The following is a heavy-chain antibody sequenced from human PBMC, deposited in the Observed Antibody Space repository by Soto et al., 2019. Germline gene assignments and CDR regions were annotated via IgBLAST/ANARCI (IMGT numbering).Heavy chain of an antibody. CDR3: ARDEARPLGY. J-gene: IGHJ4*02. CDR2: IKPDGSEK. D-gene: IGHD6-6*01. CDR1: GFTFSSYW. Sequence: EVQLVESGGGLAQPGGSLRLSCAASGFTFSSYWMSWVRQAPGKGLEWVANIKPDGSEKYYVDSVRGRFTISRDNVENSLNLQMNSLRAEDAALYYCARDEARPLGYWGQGTLVTVSS. V-gene: IGHV3-7*01.